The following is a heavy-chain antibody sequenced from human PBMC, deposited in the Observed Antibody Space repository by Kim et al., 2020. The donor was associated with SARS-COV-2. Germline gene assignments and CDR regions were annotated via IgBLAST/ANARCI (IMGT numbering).Heavy chain of an antibody. CDR3: ARGVAVAPHYYYHYGMDV. Sequence: GGSLRLSCAASEFTFSTSWMTWVRQTPGKGLEWVASIKQDAYERYYVDSVKGRFTISRDNAKNLLSLQMNSLRAEDSAVYYCARGVAVAPHYYYHYGMDVWGQGTTVTVS. V-gene: IGHV3-7*03. CDR1: EFTFSTSW. J-gene: IGHJ6*02. CDR2: IKQDAYER. D-gene: IGHD6-19*01.